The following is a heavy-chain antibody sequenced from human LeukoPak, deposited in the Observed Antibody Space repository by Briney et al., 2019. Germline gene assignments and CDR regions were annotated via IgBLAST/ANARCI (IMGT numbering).Heavy chain of an antibody. Sequence: GGSLRLSCAASGITFSSYGMSWVRQAPGKGLEWVSSISSTGGTTYYADSVKGRFTISRDNSKNTLYLQMNSLRAEDTAVYYCAKDLSGYGSGSYVFYYYMDVWGKGTTVTISS. CDR2: ISSTGGTT. CDR1: GITFSSYG. J-gene: IGHJ6*03. V-gene: IGHV3-23*01. CDR3: AKDLSGYGSGSYVFYYYMDV. D-gene: IGHD3-10*01.